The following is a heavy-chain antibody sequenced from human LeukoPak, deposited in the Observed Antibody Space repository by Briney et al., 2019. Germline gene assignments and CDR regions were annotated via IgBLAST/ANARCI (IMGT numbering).Heavy chain of an antibody. V-gene: IGHV3-7*03. D-gene: IGHD3-10*01. CDR3: AKDRGIRGSGSYYNAPFDP. Sequence: PGGSLRLSCAASGFTFSSYWMSWVRQAPGKGLEWVANIKQDGSEKYYVDSVKGRFTISRDNSKNTLYLQMNSLRAEDTAVYYCAKDRGIRGSGSYYNAPFDPWGQGTLVTVSS. CDR1: GFTFSSYW. CDR2: IKQDGSEK. J-gene: IGHJ5*02.